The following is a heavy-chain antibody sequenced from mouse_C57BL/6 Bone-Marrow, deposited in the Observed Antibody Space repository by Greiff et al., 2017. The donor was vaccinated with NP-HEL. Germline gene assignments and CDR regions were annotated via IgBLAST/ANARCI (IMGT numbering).Heavy chain of an antibody. Sequence: EVQLQQSGPELVKPGASVKISCKASGYTFTDYYMNWVKQSHGKSLEWIGDINPNNGGTSYNQKFKGKATLTVDKSSSTAYMELRSLTSEDSAVYYCASEAHWYFDVWGTGTTVTVSS. CDR1: GYTFTDYY. CDR3: ASEAHWYFDV. V-gene: IGHV1-26*01. J-gene: IGHJ1*03. CDR2: INPNNGGT.